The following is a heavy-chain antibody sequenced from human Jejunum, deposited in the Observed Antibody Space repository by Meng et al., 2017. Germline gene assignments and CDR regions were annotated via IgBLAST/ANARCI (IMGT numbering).Heavy chain of an antibody. CDR1: GDSFTDYY. Sequence: QLQLLQWGAGLLKPSETLSLTCTVYGDSFTDYYWNWIRQPPGKGLEWIGEIHHSGSTNYNPSLESRVTISRDTSKNQFSLNLTSVTAADTAVYYCVRGSEVPFDIWGQGTMVTVSS. J-gene: IGHJ3*02. CDR2: IHHSGST. CDR3: VRGSEVPFDI. V-gene: IGHV4-34*01.